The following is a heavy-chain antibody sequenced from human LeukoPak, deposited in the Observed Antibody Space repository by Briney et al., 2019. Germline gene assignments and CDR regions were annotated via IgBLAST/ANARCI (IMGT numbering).Heavy chain of an antibody. Sequence: GASLKISCKGSGYSFTSYWIGWVRQMPGKGLEWMGIIYPGDSDTRYSPSFQGQVTISADKSISTAYLQWSSLKASDTAMYYCARRKYYDSSGYYPKYFDYWGQGTLVTVSS. CDR1: GYSFTSYW. J-gene: IGHJ4*02. CDR3: ARRKYYDSSGYYPKYFDY. CDR2: IYPGDSDT. V-gene: IGHV5-51*01. D-gene: IGHD3-22*01.